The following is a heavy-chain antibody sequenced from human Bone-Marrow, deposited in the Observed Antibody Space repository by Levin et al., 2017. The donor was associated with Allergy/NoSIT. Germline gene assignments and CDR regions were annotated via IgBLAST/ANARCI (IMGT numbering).Heavy chain of an antibody. CDR3: ARPMGYDACDI. CDR2: INPNGGRT. CDR1: GYNFNNYY. Sequence: GESLKISCKASGYNFNNYYMHWVRQAPGQGLEWMGIINPNGGRTTYAQRFQGRVTMTMDTSTSTVYMELRSLRSEDTAVYYCARPMGYDACDIWGQGTMVTVSS. V-gene: IGHV1-46*02. D-gene: IGHD3-22*01. J-gene: IGHJ3*02.